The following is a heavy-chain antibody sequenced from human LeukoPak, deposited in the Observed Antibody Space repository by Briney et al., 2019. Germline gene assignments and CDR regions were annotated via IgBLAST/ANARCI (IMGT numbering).Heavy chain of an antibody. D-gene: IGHD6-13*01. V-gene: IGHV4-4*02. J-gene: IGHJ4*02. Sequence: SGTLSLTCVVSGDSISSRNWWTWVRQPPGKRLEWIGEMYPSGTTNYNPSLKSRVTISIDKSKNQFSLKLISVTAADTAFYYCATSGSRYRHFDHWGQGTLVTVSS. CDR2: MYPSGTT. CDR1: GDSISSRNW. CDR3: ATSGSRYRHFDH.